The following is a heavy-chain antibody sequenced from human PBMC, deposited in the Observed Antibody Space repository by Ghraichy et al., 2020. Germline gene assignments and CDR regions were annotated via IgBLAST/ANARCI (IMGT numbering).Heavy chain of an antibody. V-gene: IGHV3-9*01. J-gene: IGHJ4*02. CDR2: ISWNSGSI. D-gene: IGHD6-19*01. CDR3: AKETRPYSSSYYFDY. Sequence: GGSLRLSCAASGFTFDDYAMHWVRQAPGKGLEWVSGISWNSGSIGYADSVKGRFTISRDNAKNSLYLQMNSLRAEDTALYYCAKETRPYSSSYYFDYWGQGTLVTVSS. CDR1: GFTFDDYA.